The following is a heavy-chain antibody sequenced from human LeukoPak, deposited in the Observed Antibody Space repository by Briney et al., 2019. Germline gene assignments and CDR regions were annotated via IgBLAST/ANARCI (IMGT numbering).Heavy chain of an antibody. J-gene: IGHJ6*03. V-gene: IGHV3-23*01. CDR1: GLTFSSYA. Sequence: GGSLRLSCAASGLTFSSYAMSWVRQSQGRGPEWVSTISGSGDSTFYADSVKGRFTISRDNSKNTLYLQMNSLRAEDTAVYYCAKDHGYCSSTSCPYYYYYYMDVWGKGTTVTVSS. D-gene: IGHD2-2*01. CDR3: AKDHGYCSSTSCPYYYYYYMDV. CDR2: ISGSGDST.